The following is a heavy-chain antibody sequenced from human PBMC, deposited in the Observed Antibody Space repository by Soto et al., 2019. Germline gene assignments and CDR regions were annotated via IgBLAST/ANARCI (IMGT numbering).Heavy chain of an antibody. CDR2: IYYSGST. V-gene: IGHV4-59*08. J-gene: IGHJ4*02. CDR3: ARGVVVPAALEYYFDY. CDR1: GGSISSYY. D-gene: IGHD2-2*01. Sequence: SETLSLTCTVSGGSISSYYWSWIRQPPGKGLEWIGYIYYSGSTNYNPSLKSRVTISVDTSKNQFSLKLSSVTAADTAVYYCARGVVVPAALEYYFDYWGQGTLVTVSS.